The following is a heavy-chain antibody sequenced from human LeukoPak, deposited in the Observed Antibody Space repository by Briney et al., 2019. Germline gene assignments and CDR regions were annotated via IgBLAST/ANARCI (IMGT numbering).Heavy chain of an antibody. CDR3: ARDSSSSLLGY. V-gene: IGHV3-48*03. D-gene: IGHD6-6*01. J-gene: IGHJ4*02. Sequence: GGSLRLPCAASGFTFSSYEMNWVRQAPGKGLEWVSYISSSGSTIYHADSVKGRFTISRDNAKNSLYLQMNSLRAEDTAVYYCARDSSSSLLGYWGQGTLVTVSS. CDR1: GFTFSSYE. CDR2: ISSSGSTI.